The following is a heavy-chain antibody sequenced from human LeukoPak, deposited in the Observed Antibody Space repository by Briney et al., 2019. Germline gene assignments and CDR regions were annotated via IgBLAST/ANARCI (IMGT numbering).Heavy chain of an antibody. CDR2: INSNGGST. J-gene: IGHJ4*02. V-gene: IGHV3-64*01. CDR3: ARDEGRGYSYGYVDY. D-gene: IGHD5-18*01. CDR1: GFTFSSYA. Sequence: GGSLRLSCVASGFTFSSYAMHWVRQTPGKGLEYVSGINSNGGSTHYANSVKGRFTISRDNAKNSLYLQMNSLRAEDTAVYYCARDEGRGYSYGYVDYWGQGTLVTVSS.